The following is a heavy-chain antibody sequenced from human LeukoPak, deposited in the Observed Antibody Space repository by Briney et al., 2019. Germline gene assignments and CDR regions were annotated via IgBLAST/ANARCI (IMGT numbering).Heavy chain of an antibody. V-gene: IGHV3-23*01. CDR2: IGGSVGSM. Sequence: GGSLRLSCAASGFTFSSYVMSWVRQAPGKGLEWVSNIGGSVGSMFYAASVKGRFAISRDNSKNTLFLQMNNLRVEDTAVYYCAKRGNSWDLFDYWGQGTLVTVSS. CDR1: GFTFSSYV. D-gene: IGHD6-13*01. CDR3: AKRGNSWDLFDY. J-gene: IGHJ4*02.